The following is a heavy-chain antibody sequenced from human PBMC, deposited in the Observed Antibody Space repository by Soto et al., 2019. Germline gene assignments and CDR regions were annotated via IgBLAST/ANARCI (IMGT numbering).Heavy chain of an antibody. CDR3: ARMDSPYDSSGYYYAPFDY. Sequence: SETLSLTCTVSGGSISSGGYYWSWIRQHPGKGLERIGYIYYSGSTYYNPSLKSRVTISVDTSKNQFSLKLSSVTAADAAVYYCARMDSPYDSSGYYYAPFDYWGQGTLVTVSS. V-gene: IGHV4-31*03. J-gene: IGHJ4*02. CDR2: IYYSGST. D-gene: IGHD3-22*01. CDR1: GGSISSGGYY.